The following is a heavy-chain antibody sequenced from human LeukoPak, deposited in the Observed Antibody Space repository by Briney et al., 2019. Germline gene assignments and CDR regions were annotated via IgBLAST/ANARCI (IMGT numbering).Heavy chain of an antibody. CDR2: INTNGANT. CDR1: GFTFKSYA. Sequence: GGPLRLSCSASGFTFKSYAMHWVRQAPGKGLEYVSSINTNGANTYYADSVKGRFTISRDNSRNTVYVQMSSLTPEDTAVYYCTTGIRGDWGQGTLVTVSS. D-gene: IGHD3-10*01. J-gene: IGHJ4*02. CDR3: TTGIRGD. V-gene: IGHV3-64*05.